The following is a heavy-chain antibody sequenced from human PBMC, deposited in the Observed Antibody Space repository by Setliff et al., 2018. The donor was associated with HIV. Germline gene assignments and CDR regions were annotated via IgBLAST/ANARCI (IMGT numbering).Heavy chain of an antibody. CDR1: GFPIGDYP. V-gene: IGHV3-49*04. CDR2: IRSKLYGGTT. CDR3: TTESVFLDYFFDY. D-gene: IGHD3-9*01. Sequence: PGGSLRLSCTTSGFPIGDYPLSWVRQAPGKGLEWVGFIRSKLYGGTTDYAASVKGRFIISRDDSESIAYLQMDSLKTEDTAVYYCTTESVFLDYFFDYWGQGTLVTVSS. J-gene: IGHJ4*02.